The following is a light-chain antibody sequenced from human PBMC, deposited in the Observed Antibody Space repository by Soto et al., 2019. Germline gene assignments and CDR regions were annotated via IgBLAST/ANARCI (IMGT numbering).Light chain of an antibody. CDR2: GAS. Sequence: DVRMTQSPSSLSASVGDTFTITCRASRTIHTYLNWFPQKPGEPPRLLIYGASTLHDGVPSRFSGSGSGADFTITISGPQPEYFASYHYQQTYSDISFGQGTRLEIK. CDR3: QQTYSDIS. J-gene: IGKJ5*01. V-gene: IGKV1-39*01. CDR1: RTIHTY.